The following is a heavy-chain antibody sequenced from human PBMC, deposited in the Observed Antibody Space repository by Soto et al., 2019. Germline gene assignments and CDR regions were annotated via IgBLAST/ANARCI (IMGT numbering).Heavy chain of an antibody. V-gene: IGHV4-39*01. D-gene: IGHD2-15*01. CDR2: IYYSGST. CDR1: GGSISSSSYY. CDR3: ARGLDCSGGSCYHLLRAGFDY. Sequence: SETLSLTCTVSGGSISSSSYYWGWIRQPPGKGLEWIGSIYYSGSTYYNPSLKSRVTISVDTSKNQFSLKLSSVTAADTAVYYCARGLDCSGGSCYHLLRAGFDYWGQGTLVTVSS. J-gene: IGHJ4*02.